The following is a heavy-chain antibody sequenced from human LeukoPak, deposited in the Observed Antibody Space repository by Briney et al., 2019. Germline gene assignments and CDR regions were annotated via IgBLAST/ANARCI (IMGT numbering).Heavy chain of an antibody. CDR1: GGTFSSYA. D-gene: IGHD2-15*01. CDR2: IIPIFGTA. J-gene: IGHJ4*02. CDR3: ARDGGYCSGGSCYTLSDY. V-gene: IGHV1-69*13. Sequence: ASVKVSCKASGGTFSSYAISWVRQAPGQGLELMGGIIPIFGTANYAQKFQGRVTITADESTSTAYMELSSLRSEGTAVYYCARDGGYCSGGSCYTLSDYWGQGTLVTVSS.